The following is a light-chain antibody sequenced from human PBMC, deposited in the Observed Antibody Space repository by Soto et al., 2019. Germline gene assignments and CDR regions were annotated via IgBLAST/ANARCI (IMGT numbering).Light chain of an antibody. V-gene: IGLV2-18*02. CDR3: ISYASSSVV. Sequence: QSALTQPPSVSGSPGQSVTISCTGSSSDVGSYNRVSWYQQPPGTAPRLMIYEVSNRPSGVPDRFSGSKSGNTASLTISGLQAEEEADYYCISYASSSVVFGGGTQGTVL. CDR2: EVS. CDR1: SSDVGSYNR. J-gene: IGLJ2*01.